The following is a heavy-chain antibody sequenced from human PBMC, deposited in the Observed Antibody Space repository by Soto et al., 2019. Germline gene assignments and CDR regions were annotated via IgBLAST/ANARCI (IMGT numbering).Heavy chain of an antibody. J-gene: IGHJ4*02. CDR3: ARDVPGADCY. CDR2: ITASGDKT. D-gene: IGHD2-21*02. CDR1: GLTLRSYA. V-gene: IGHV3-23*01. Sequence: EVQLLESGGGLVQPGESLRLSCAASGLTLRSYAMTWVRQAPGKGLVYVSSITASGDKTYYADTAKGRFTISRDNSKNTAYLQMNSLRADDTAVYFCARDVPGADCYWGQGTLVTVSS.